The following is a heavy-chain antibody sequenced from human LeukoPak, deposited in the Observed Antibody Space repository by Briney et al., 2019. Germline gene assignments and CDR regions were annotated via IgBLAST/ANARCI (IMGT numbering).Heavy chain of an antibody. D-gene: IGHD3-22*01. CDR2: ISSSSSYI. CDR3: ARHLHYYDSSGYYY. Sequence: PGGSLRLSCAASGFTFSSYSMNWVRQAPGKGLEWVSSISSSSSYIYYADSVKGRFTISRDNAKNSLYLQMNSLRAEDTAVYYCARHLHYYDSSGYYYWGQGTLVTVSS. V-gene: IGHV3-21*04. CDR1: GFTFSSYS. J-gene: IGHJ4*02.